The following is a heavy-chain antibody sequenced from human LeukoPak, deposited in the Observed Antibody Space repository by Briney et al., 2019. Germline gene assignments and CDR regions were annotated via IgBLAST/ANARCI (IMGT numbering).Heavy chain of an antibody. CDR2: IIPLLPTT. J-gene: IGHJ3*01. CDR3: ARVEGGGGSLDL. V-gene: IGHV1-69*04. Sequence: ASVKVSCKASGGRFTSNAITWVRQAPGQGLEWMGRIIPLLPTTIYAQKFRDRVTITADRSTGTAYMELSSLRSDDTAVYYCARVEGGGGSLDLWGQGTMVTVSS. D-gene: IGHD3-16*01. CDR1: GGRFTSNA.